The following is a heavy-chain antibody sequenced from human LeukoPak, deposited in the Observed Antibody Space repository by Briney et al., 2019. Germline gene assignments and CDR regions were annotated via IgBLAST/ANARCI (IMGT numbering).Heavy chain of an antibody. CDR3: ARGSNWFDP. D-gene: IGHD3-10*01. Sequence: SETLSLTCTVSGGSISSYYWSWIRQPPGKGLEWIGYIYTSGSTNYNPSLKSRVTISVDTSKNQFSLKLSSVTAAGTAVYYCARGSNWFDPWGQGTLVTVSS. J-gene: IGHJ5*02. CDR1: GGSISSYY. V-gene: IGHV4-4*09. CDR2: IYTSGST.